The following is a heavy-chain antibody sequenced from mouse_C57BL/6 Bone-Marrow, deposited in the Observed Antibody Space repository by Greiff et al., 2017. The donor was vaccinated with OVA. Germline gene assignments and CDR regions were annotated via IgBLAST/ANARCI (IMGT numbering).Heavy chain of an antibody. D-gene: IGHD2-13*01. CDR2: IYPGSGNT. Sequence: VQLQQPGPELVKPGASVKISCKASGYSFTSYYIHWVKQRPGQGLEWIGWIYPGSGNTKYNEKFKGKATLTADTSSSTAYMQLSSLTSEDSAVYYSAKKYSDPYEIDYWGQGTTLTVSS. CDR3: AKKYSDPYEIDY. V-gene: IGHV1-66*01. CDR1: GYSFTSYY. J-gene: IGHJ2*01.